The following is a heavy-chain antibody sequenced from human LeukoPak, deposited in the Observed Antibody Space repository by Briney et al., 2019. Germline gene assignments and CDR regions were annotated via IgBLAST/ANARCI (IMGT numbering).Heavy chain of an antibody. Sequence: PSETLSPTCTVSGGSISSYYWSWIRQPPGKGLEWIGYIYYSGSTNYNPSLKSRVTISVDTSKNQFSLKLSSVTAADTAVYYCARATWLPVGLYYYDSSGYYYYFDYWGQGTLVTVSS. CDR3: ARATWLPVGLYYYDSSGYYYYFDY. CDR1: GGSISSYY. V-gene: IGHV4-59*13. J-gene: IGHJ4*02. CDR2: IYYSGST. D-gene: IGHD3-22*01.